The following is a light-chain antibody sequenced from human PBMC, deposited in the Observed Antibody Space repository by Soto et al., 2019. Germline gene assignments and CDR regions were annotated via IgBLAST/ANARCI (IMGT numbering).Light chain of an antibody. V-gene: IGKV1-39*01. J-gene: IGKJ1*01. Sequence: DIQVTQSPSSLSSSLGDRVTITCRASQSISSYLNWYQQKPGKAPKLLIYAASSLQSGVPSRFSGSGSGTDFTLTISSLQPEDFATYYCHPSYSTPPWPFGQGTKVDIK. CDR1: QSISSY. CDR3: HPSYSTPPWP. CDR2: AAS.